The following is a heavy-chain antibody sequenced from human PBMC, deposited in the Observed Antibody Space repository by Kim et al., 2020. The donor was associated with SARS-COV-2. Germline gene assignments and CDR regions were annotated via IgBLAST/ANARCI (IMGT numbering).Heavy chain of an antibody. D-gene: IGHD2-21*01. Sequence: GGSLRLSCAASGFTFSAHTVSWVRQAPGKGLEWVSSISDRGDRIFYADSVRGRFTMSRDNSRSTLHLQMDSLRVEDTALYYCTKRADYYFDYWGQGTLVT. CDR3: TKRADYYFDY. V-gene: IGHV3-23*01. J-gene: IGHJ4*02. CDR1: GFTFSAHT. CDR2: ISDRGDRI.